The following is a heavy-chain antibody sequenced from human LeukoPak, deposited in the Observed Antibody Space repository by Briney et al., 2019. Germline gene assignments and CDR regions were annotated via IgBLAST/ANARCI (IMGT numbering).Heavy chain of an antibody. CDR2: ISAYNGNT. V-gene: IGHV1-18*01. Sequence: GASVTVSCKASGYTFTSYGISWVRQAPGQGLEWMGWISAYNGNTNYAQKLQGRVTMTTDTSTSTAYMELRSLRSDDTAVYYCARDIPSIAAAGMNDYWGQGTLVTASS. J-gene: IGHJ4*02. CDR3: ARDIPSIAAAGMNDY. D-gene: IGHD6-13*01. CDR1: GYTFTSYG.